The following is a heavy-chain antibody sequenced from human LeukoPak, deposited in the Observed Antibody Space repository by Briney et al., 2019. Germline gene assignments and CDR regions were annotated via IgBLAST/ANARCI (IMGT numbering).Heavy chain of an antibody. CDR2: ISGSGGST. CDR1: GFTFSSYA. CDR3: ARVSCSSTSCYRRYYYYYMDV. V-gene: IGHV3-23*01. Sequence: PGGSLRLSCAASGFTFSSYAMSWVRQAPGKGLEWVSAISGSGGSTYYADSVKGRFTISRDNSKNTLYLQMNSLRAEDTAVYYCARVSCSSTSCYRRYYYYYMDVWGKGTTVTVSS. J-gene: IGHJ6*03. D-gene: IGHD2-2*01.